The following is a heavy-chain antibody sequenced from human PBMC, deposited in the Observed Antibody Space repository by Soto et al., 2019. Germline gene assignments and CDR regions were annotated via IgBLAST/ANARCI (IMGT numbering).Heavy chain of an antibody. D-gene: IGHD5-18*01. Sequence: GGSLRLSCAASGFNFRSYGMHWVRQAPGKGLEWVAVIWYDGRSQYYADSVKGRFTISRDNSKSTLYLQMNSLRAEDTALYYCARENRYNSGARDFWGQGTLVTVSS. CDR2: IWYDGRSQ. J-gene: IGHJ4*02. V-gene: IGHV3-33*01. CDR1: GFNFRSYG. CDR3: ARENRYNSGARDF.